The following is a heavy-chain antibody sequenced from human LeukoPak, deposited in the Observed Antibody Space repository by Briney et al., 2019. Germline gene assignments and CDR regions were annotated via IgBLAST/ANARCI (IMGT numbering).Heavy chain of an antibody. D-gene: IGHD3-10*01. Sequence: SETLSLTCTVSGGSISSYYWSWIRQPAGKGLEWIGRIYTSGSTNYNPSLKSRVTISVDTSKNQFSLKLSSVTAADTAVYYCARSPIITMVRGVPRHFDYWGQGTLVTVSS. J-gene: IGHJ4*02. CDR1: GGSISSYY. V-gene: IGHV4-4*07. CDR3: ARSPIITMVRGVPRHFDY. CDR2: IYTSGST.